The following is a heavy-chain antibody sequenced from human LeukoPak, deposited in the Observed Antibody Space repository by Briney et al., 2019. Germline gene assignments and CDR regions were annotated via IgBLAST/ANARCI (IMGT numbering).Heavy chain of an antibody. J-gene: IGHJ5*02. D-gene: IGHD1-1*01. CDR1: GYTFTGYY. CDR2: TNPNSGGT. V-gene: IGHV1-2*02. Sequence: GASVKVSCEASGYTFTGYYMHWVRQALGQGLEWMGWTNPNSGGTNYAQKFQGRVTMTRDTSISTAYMELSRLRSDDTAVYYCARDSGTVNWFDPWGQGTLVTVSS. CDR3: ARDSGTVNWFDP.